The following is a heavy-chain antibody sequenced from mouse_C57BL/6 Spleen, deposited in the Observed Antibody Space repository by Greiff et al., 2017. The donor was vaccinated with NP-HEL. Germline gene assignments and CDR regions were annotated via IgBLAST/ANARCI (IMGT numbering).Heavy chain of an antibody. J-gene: IGHJ4*01. D-gene: IGHD2-2*01. CDR2: ISDGGSYT. V-gene: IGHV5-4*01. CDR1: GFTFSSYA. Sequence: EVQLVESGGGLVKPGGSLTLSCAASGFTFSSYAMSWVRQTPEKRLEWVATISDGGSYTYYPDNVKGRFTISRDNAKNNLYLQMIHLKSEDTAMYYCARDRGSMVTTRGAMDYWGQGTSVTVSS. CDR3: ARDRGSMVTTRGAMDY.